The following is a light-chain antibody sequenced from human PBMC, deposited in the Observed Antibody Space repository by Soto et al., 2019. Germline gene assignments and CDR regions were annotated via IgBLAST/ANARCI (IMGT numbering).Light chain of an antibody. CDR3: HHYGRSPGT. J-gene: IGKJ1*01. Sequence: VLTQSPVTLSLSPGERATLSCRASQSVSSTYLAWYQQKPGQAPRLLIYGASSRATGIPDRFSGSGSGTDFTLTISRLQSEDFAVYYCHHYGRSPGTFGQGTKVDIK. CDR2: GAS. V-gene: IGKV3-20*01. CDR1: QSVSSTY.